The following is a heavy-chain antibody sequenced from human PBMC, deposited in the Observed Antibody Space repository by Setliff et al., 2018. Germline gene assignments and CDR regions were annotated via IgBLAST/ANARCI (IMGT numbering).Heavy chain of an antibody. CDR1: GVSLSDYY. V-gene: IGHV4-34*01. Sequence: KSSETLSLTCTVYGVSLSDYYWGWVRQSPGKGLDWIGEINHSGNTNYDPSLEGRISISVDTSKRQFSLKLSSVTAADMAVYYCRFWSSYYKNDYWAQGTVVTVSS. CDR3: RFWSSYYKNDY. D-gene: IGHD3-3*01. J-gene: IGHJ4*02. CDR2: INHSGNT.